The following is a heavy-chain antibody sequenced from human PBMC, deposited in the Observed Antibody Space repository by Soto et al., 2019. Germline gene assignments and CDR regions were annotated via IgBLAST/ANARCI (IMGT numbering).Heavy chain of an antibody. J-gene: IGHJ4*02. CDR1: GFTFSSYS. CDR2: ISSSSSTI. D-gene: IGHD3-9*01. CDR3: AIHPSNYDILTGYSKGFDY. Sequence: GGSLRLSCAASGFTFSSYSMNWVRQAPGKGLEWVSYISSSSSTIYYADSVKGRFTISRDNAKNSLYLQMNSLRDEDTAVYYCAIHPSNYDILTGYSKGFDYWGQGTLVTVSS. V-gene: IGHV3-48*02.